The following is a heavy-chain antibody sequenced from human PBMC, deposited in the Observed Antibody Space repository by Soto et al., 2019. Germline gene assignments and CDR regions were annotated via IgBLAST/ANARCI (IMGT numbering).Heavy chain of an antibody. CDR2: IIPIFGTA. D-gene: IGHD3-22*01. CDR1: GGTFSSYA. CDR3: ARDRTMIVVALSYYYYGMDV. V-gene: IGHV1-69*13. J-gene: IGHJ6*02. Sequence: SVKVSFKASGGTFSSYAISWVRQAPGQGLEWMGGIIPIFGTANYAQKFQGRVTITADESTSTAYMELSSLRSEDTAVYYCARDRTMIVVALSYYYYGMDVWGQGTTVTVSS.